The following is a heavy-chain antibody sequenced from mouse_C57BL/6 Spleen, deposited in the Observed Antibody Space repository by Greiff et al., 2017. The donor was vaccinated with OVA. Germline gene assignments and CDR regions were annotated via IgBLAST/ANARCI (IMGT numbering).Heavy chain of an antibody. Sequence: QVQLQQSEPELVKPGASVKISCKASGYAFSSSWMNWVKQRPGKGLEWIGRIYPGDGDTNYNGKFKGKATLTADKSSSTAYMQLSSLTSEDSAVYFCARSSSGYVDFDYWGQGTTLTVSS. V-gene: IGHV1-82*01. J-gene: IGHJ2*01. CDR3: ARSSSGYVDFDY. CDR1: GYAFSSSW. CDR2: IYPGDGDT. D-gene: IGHD3-2*02.